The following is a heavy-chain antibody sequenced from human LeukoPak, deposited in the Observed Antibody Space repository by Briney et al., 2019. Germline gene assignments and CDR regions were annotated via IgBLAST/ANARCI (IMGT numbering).Heavy chain of an antibody. V-gene: IGHV4-38-2*01. J-gene: IGHJ6*03. D-gene: IGHD6-13*01. CDR1: GYSLSSGYY. CDR2: IYHSGST. CDR3: ASLQQLGDYYYYYYLDV. Sequence: SETLSLTCAVSGYSLSSGYYWGWIRQPPGKGLGWIGGIYHSGSTYYNPSLKSRVTISVDTSKNQFSLKLSSVTAADTAVYYCASLQQLGDYYYYYYLDVWGKGTTVTVSS.